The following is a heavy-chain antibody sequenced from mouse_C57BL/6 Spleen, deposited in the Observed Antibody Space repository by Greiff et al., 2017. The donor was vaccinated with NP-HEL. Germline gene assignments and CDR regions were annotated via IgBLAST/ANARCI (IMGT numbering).Heavy chain of an antibody. J-gene: IGHJ2*01. CDR3: ARLVITTVVPFGY. Sequence: QVQLKQPGAELVRPGSSVKLSCKASGYTFTSYWMDWVKQRPGQGLEWIGNIYPSDSETHYNQKFKDKATLTVDKSSSTAYMQLSSLTSEDSAVYYCARLVITTVVPFGYWGQGTTLTVSS. CDR1: GYTFTSYW. V-gene: IGHV1-61*01. CDR2: IYPSDSET. D-gene: IGHD1-1*01.